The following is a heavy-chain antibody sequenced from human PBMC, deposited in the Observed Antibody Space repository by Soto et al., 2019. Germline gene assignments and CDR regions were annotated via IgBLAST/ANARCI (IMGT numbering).Heavy chain of an antibody. CDR1: GFTFSNGW. Sequence: GGSLRLSCEGSGFTFSNGWMTWVRQAPGKGLEWVSSISGSTDDTFYADSVKGRFTISRDNSKNTLFLQMNSLRAEDTAVYYCAKEVFGVVAGSGLDTWGQGTLVTVSS. CDR2: ISGSTDDT. D-gene: IGHD2-15*01. J-gene: IGHJ5*02. CDR3: AKEVFGVVAGSGLDT. V-gene: IGHV3-23*01.